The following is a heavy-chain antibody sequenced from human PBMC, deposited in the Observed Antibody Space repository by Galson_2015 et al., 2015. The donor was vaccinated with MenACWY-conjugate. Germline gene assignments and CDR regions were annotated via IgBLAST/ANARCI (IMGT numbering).Heavy chain of an antibody. CDR3: ARQGMISSWLGWFDP. J-gene: IGHJ5*02. Sequence: ETLSLTCTVSGGSISSYYWTWIRQPPGKGLEWIGYIYYSGSTNYNPSLKSRVTISVDTSKNQFSLKLSSVTAADTAVYYCARQGMISSWLGWFDPWGQGTLVTVSS. CDR1: GGSISSYY. V-gene: IGHV4-59*08. CDR2: IYYSGST. D-gene: IGHD6-13*01.